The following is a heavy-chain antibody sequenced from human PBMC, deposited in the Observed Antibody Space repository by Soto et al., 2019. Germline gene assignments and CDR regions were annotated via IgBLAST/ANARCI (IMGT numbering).Heavy chain of an antibody. CDR2: IYYTGSA. J-gene: IGHJ4*02. CDR3: ARQPDDGDYGYYFEY. CDR1: GGSILTASYY. V-gene: IGHV4-39*01. Sequence: SETLSLTCTVSGGSILTASYYWGWVRQPPGKGLEWIGTIYYTGSAQYNPSLRGRVTMSVDTSKNQFSLKLSSVTAADTAVYYCARQPDDGDYGYYFEYWGPGILVTVSS. D-gene: IGHD4-17*01.